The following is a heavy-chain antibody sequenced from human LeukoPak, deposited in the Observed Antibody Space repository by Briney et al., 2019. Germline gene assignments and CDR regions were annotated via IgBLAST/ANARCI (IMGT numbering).Heavy chain of an antibody. D-gene: IGHD2-21*02. Sequence: SETLSLTCTVSNGSVGSGGYSWSWIRQPPGKGLEWIGYVYHSGATYYNPPLKSRISIPMDRSKNQFSLRLRSVTAADTAVYFCASSHCGGDCFSSVAFDFWGHGTMVTVSS. V-gene: IGHV4-30-2*01. CDR2: VYHSGAT. CDR3: ASSHCGGDCFSSVAFDF. J-gene: IGHJ3*01. CDR1: NGSVGSGGYS.